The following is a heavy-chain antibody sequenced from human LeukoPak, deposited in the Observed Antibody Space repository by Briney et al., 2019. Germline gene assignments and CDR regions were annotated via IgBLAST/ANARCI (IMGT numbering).Heavy chain of an antibody. Sequence: ASVKVSCKVSGYTLTELSMHWVRQAPGKGLEWMGGFDPEDGETVYAQKFQGRVTMTEDTSTDTAYMELSSLRSEDTAVYYCATADSGSYYEWDYWGQGILVTVSS. D-gene: IGHD1-26*01. V-gene: IGHV1-24*01. CDR2: FDPEDGET. CDR3: ATADSGSYYEWDY. CDR1: GYTLTELS. J-gene: IGHJ4*02.